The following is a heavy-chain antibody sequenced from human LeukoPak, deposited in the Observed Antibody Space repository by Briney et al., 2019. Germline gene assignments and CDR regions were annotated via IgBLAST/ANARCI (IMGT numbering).Heavy chain of an antibody. J-gene: IGHJ6*02. CDR2: ISGDGGTT. V-gene: IGHV3-43*02. CDR1: GFTFSSYS. CDR3: AKDIKAYFDTRWDYGMDV. Sequence: GGCLRLSCAASGFTFSSYSMNWVRQAPGKGREWVSLISGDGGTTYYGDSVKGRFTISRDNSKKSLYLQMNSLKTEDTALYYCAKDIKAYFDTRWDYGMDVWGQGTTVTVSS. D-gene: IGHD3-22*01.